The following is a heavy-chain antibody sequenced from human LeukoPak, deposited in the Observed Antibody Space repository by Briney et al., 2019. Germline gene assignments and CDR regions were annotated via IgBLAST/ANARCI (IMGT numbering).Heavy chain of an antibody. Sequence: PSETLSLTCTVSGGSISSGSYYWSWIRQPAGKGLEWTGRIYTSGSTNYNPSLKSRVTISVDTSKNQFSLKLSSVTAADTAVYYCAREIRVWEWHYFDYWGQGTLVTASS. CDR1: GGSISSGSYY. V-gene: IGHV4-61*02. D-gene: IGHD6-19*01. CDR2: IYTSGST. J-gene: IGHJ4*02. CDR3: AREIRVWEWHYFDY.